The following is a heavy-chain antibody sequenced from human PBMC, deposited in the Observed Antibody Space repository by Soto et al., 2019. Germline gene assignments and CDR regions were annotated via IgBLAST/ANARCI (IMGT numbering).Heavy chain of an antibody. CDR3: ARGSVGRIQLWSYYYYYMDV. Sequence: GASVKVSCKASGYTLTSYDINWVRQATGQGLEWMGWMNPNSGNTGYAQKFQGRVTMTRNTSISTAYMELSSLRSEDTAVYYCARGSVGRIQLWSYYYYYMDVWGKGTTVRLL. CDR1: GYTLTSYD. D-gene: IGHD5-18*01. CDR2: MNPNSGNT. J-gene: IGHJ6*03. V-gene: IGHV1-8*01.